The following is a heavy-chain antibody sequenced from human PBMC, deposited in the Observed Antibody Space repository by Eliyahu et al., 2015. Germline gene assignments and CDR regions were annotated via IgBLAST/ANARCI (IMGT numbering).Heavy chain of an antibody. CDR3: AKRPDYYDTSGLVDY. CDR2: TSGSGAST. Sequence: EVQLLESGGGLVQPGGSLXLSCAAXGFTFXPYAMTWVRQAPGKRLEWVSTTSGSGASTKYADSVKGRFTISRDNSKNTLYLQMNSLTAEDTAVYYCAKRPDYYDTSGLVDYWGQGTLVTVSS. CDR1: GFTFXPYA. J-gene: IGHJ4*02. D-gene: IGHD3-22*01. V-gene: IGHV3-23*01.